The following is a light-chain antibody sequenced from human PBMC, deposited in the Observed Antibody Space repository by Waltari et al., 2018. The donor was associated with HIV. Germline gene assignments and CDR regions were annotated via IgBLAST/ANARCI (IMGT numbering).Light chain of an antibody. CDR3: ASWDDNLNHWV. V-gene: IGLV1-44*01. CDR2: RND. CDR1: NSNVGNNF. Sequence: QSVLTQTPSASRAPGQRILMSCSGTNSNVGNNFVSWFQQVSGGAPKLVIYRNDQRPSGVPARFSADKSGPTASLAIAGLQSDDEAEYFCASWDDNLNHWVFGGGTKLTV. J-gene: IGLJ3*02.